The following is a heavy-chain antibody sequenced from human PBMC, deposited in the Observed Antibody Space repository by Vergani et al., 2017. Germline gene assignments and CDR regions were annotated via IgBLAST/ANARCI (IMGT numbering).Heavy chain of an antibody. D-gene: IGHD3-3*01. CDR3: ARVQELYDFWSGYSVRYYYYMEV. V-gene: IGHV4-34*01. J-gene: IGHJ6*03. CDR2: INHSGST. Sequence: QVQLQQWGAGLLKPSETLSLTCAVYGGSFSGYYWSWIRQPPGKGLEWIGEINHSGSTNYNPSLKSRVTISVDTSKNQFSLKLSSVTAADTAVYYCARVQELYDFWSGYSVRYYYYMEVWGKGP. CDR1: GGSFSGYY.